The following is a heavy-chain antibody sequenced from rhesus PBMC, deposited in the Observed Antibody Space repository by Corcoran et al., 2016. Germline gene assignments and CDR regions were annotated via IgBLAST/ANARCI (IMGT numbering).Heavy chain of an antibody. CDR3: ARGSGSFDY. V-gene: IGHV3-116*02. D-gene: IGHD6-25*01. Sequence: EVRLVESGGGLVQPGGSLRLSGAASGFTFIDYYMSWVRQAPGKGREWVGFIRNKANGRTEEYAASGKGRFTISRDDSKSIASLQMNSLKTEDTAVYYGARGSGSFDYWGQGVLVTVSS. J-gene: IGHJ4*01. CDR1: GFTFIDYY. CDR2: IRNKANGRTE.